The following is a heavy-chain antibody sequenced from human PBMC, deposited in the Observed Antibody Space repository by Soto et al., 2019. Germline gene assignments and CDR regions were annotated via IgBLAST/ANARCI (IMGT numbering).Heavy chain of an antibody. CDR2: ISYDGAND. CDR3: ARPGAYYDYVWGSYRLDY. Sequence: ESGGGVVQPGRSLRLSCAASGFTFSSFAMHWVRQAPGKGLEWVAAISYDGANDYYADSVKGRFTISRDNSKNTLYLQMNSLRAEDTAVYYCARPGAYYDYVWGSYRLDYWGQGTLVTVSS. CDR1: GFTFSSFA. V-gene: IGHV3-30-3*01. J-gene: IGHJ4*02. D-gene: IGHD3-16*02.